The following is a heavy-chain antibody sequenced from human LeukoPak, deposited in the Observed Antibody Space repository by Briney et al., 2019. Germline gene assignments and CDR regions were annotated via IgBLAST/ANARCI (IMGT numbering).Heavy chain of an antibody. CDR1: GFTFSSYS. Sequence: GGSLRLSCGASGFTFSSYSMNWVRQAPGKGLEWVSYISSSSSTIYYADSVKGRFTISRDNAKNSLYLQMNSLRAEDTAVYYCARDTRYYYYGMDVWGQGTTVTVSS. J-gene: IGHJ6*01. V-gene: IGHV3-48*01. CDR2: ISSSSSTI. D-gene: IGHD3-3*01. CDR3: ARDTRYYYYGMDV.